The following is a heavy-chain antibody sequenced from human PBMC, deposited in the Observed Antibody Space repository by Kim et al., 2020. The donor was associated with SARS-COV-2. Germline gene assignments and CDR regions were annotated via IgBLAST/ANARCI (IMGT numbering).Heavy chain of an antibody. CDR3: ATAAQFPV. CDR1: GFIFSNAW. CDR2: IRTDTGGST. J-gene: IGHJ6*02. Sequence: GGSLRLSCAASGFIFSNAWMNWIRQAPGKGPEWVCRIRTDTGGSTHYGAAMKGSFTISGDDSKNSQYLQIDHLKGEDGGVYYCATAAQFPVWRRGPTVPVS. V-gene: IGHV3-15*05.